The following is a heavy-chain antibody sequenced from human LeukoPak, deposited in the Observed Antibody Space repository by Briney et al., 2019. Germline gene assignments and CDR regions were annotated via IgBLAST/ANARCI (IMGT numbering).Heavy chain of an antibody. D-gene: IGHD2-2*01. Sequence: SETLSLTCTVSGGSISSSSYYWGWIRQPPGKGLEWIGSIYYSGSTYYNPSLKSRVTISVDTSKNQFSLKLSSVTAADTAVYYCARHDVVVPAAGSRLEGAFDIWGQGTMVTVSS. CDR1: GGSISSSSYY. CDR2: IYYSGST. J-gene: IGHJ3*02. CDR3: ARHDVVVPAAGSRLEGAFDI. V-gene: IGHV4-39*01.